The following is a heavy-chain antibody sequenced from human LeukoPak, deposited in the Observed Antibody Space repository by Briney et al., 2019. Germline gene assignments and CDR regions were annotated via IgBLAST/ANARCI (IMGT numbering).Heavy chain of an antibody. CDR2: INPNIGDA. Sequence: ASVKVSCKASGYTFTDYFIHWVRQAPGQGLEWMGWINPNIGDASYAQKFQDRVTMTRDRSINTAYMELSRLTSDDTAVYYCARMALDGGDSIGFDSWGQGTLVTISS. D-gene: IGHD2-21*02. CDR1: GYTFTDYF. V-gene: IGHV1-2*02. J-gene: IGHJ5*01. CDR3: ARMALDGGDSIGFDS.